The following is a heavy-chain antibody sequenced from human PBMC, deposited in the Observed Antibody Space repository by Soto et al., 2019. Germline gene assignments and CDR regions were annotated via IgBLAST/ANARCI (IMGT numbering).Heavy chain of an antibody. D-gene: IGHD6-6*01. CDR2: IKQDGSEK. J-gene: IGHJ4*02. V-gene: IGHV3-7*01. CDR3: ARGSSSDRFDFDY. CDR1: GFTFSSYW. Sequence: GGSLRLSCAASGFTFSSYWMSWVRQAPGKGLEWVANIKQDGSEKYYVDSVTGRFTISRDNAKNSLYLQMNSLRAEDTAVYYCARGSSSDRFDFDYWGQGTLVTVSS.